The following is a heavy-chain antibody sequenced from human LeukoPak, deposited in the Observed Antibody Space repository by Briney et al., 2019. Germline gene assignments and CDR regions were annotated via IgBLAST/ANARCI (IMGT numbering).Heavy chain of an antibody. Sequence: PSETLSLTCAVYGGSFSGYYWSWIRQPPGKGLEWIGEINHSGSTNYNPSLKSRVTISVDTSKNQFSLKLSSVTAADTAVYYCAKVEMATIFSYYFDYWGQGTLVTVSS. CDR3: AKVEMATIFSYYFDY. V-gene: IGHV4-34*01. J-gene: IGHJ4*02. D-gene: IGHD5-12*01. CDR1: GGSFSGYY. CDR2: INHSGST.